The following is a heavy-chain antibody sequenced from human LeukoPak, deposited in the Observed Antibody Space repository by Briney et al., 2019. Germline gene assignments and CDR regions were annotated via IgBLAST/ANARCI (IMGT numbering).Heavy chain of an antibody. CDR2: IGSKPNNYAT. CDR1: GFTFSGSA. J-gene: IGHJ6*02. V-gene: IGHV3-73*01. D-gene: IGHD2-2*01. Sequence: PGGSLKLSCAASGFTFSGSAMHWVRQASGRGLEWIGRIGSKPNNYATAYPESMKGRFTISRDDSKSMLYLQMNSLKTEDTAVYYCTTDNAPGMDVWGQGTTVTVSS. CDR3: TTDNAPGMDV.